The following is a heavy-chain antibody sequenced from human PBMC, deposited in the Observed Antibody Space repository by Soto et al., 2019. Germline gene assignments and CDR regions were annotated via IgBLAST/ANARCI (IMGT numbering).Heavy chain of an antibody. D-gene: IGHD3-3*01. J-gene: IGHJ3*02. CDR1: GFTFSSYW. Sequence: GESLKISCAASGFTFSSYWMSWVRQAPGKGLEWVANIKQDGSEKYYVDSVKGRFTISRDNAKNSLYLQMNSLRAEDTAVYYCAREVGSGDAFDIWGQGTMVTVSS. V-gene: IGHV3-7*01. CDR2: IKQDGSEK. CDR3: AREVGSGDAFDI.